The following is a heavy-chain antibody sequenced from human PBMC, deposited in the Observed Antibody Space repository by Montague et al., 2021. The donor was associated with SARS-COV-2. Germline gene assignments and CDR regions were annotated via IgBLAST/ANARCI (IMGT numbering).Heavy chain of an antibody. V-gene: IGHV4-39*01. CDR3: ARHFIRGGGWPPGY. J-gene: IGHJ4*02. Sequence: SETLSLTCSVSGDSISRSTFYWGWIRQPPGQGLEWIGSVFYTGSTYFNPSLKSRVTISVDTSKNQFSLTLSYATAADTAVYYCARHFIRGGGWPPGYWGQGTLVTVSS. CDR1: GDSISRSTFY. D-gene: IGHD6-19*01. CDR2: VFYTGST.